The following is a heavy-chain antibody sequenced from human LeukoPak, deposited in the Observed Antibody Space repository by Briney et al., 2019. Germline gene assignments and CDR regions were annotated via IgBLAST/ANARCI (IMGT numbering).Heavy chain of an antibody. Sequence: ALVKASCKTSGYIFTDYYIHWVRQAPGPGLEWMGWIVPNSGGTKYAQKFQGRVTMTRDTSISTAYMELSRLRYDDTAIYCCATLGATSVDYWGQGALVTVSS. D-gene: IGHD1-26*01. CDR3: ATLGATSVDY. V-gene: IGHV1-2*02. J-gene: IGHJ4*02. CDR1: GYIFTDYY. CDR2: IVPNSGGT.